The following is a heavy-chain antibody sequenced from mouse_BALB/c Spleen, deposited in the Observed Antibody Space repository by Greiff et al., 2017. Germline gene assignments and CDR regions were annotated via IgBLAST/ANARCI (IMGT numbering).Heavy chain of an antibody. CDR2: IYPGDGDT. V-gene: IGHV1-87*01. CDR1: GYTFTSYW. CDR3: ARSGATCDY. D-gene: IGHD3-1*01. J-gene: IGHJ2*01. Sequence: QVQLQQSGAELARPGASVKLSCKASGYTFTSYWMQWVKQRPGQGLEWIGAIYPGDGDTRYTQKFKGKATLTADKSSSTAYMQLSSLASEDSAVYYCARSGATCDYWGQGTTLTVSS.